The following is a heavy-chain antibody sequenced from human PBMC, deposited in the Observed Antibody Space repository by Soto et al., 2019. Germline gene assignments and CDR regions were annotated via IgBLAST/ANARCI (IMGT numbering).Heavy chain of an antibody. D-gene: IGHD5-18*01. Sequence: GGSLRLSCAASGFTFSSYGMHWVRQAPGKGLEWVAVISYDGSNKYYTDSVKGRFTISRDNSKNTLYLQMNSLRAEDTAVYYCAKAFEGTSDGYKSIFRPLHYWGQGTLVTVSS. CDR2: ISYDGSNK. CDR1: GFTFSSYG. CDR3: AKAFEGTSDGYKSIFRPLHY. J-gene: IGHJ4*02. V-gene: IGHV3-30*18.